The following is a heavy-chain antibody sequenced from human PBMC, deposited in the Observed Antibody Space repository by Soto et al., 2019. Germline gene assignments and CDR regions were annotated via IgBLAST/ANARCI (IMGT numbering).Heavy chain of an antibody. D-gene: IGHD6-19*01. J-gene: IGHJ6*03. CDR1: VGTFSSYA. CDR2: IIPILGIE. CDR3: ARDRSSDPNYYYYMDV. Sequence: QVQLVQSGAEVKKPGSSVKVSCKASVGTFSSYAITWVRQAPGQGLEWMGRIIPILGIENYAQKFQDRVTITADKSTSTVYMELSSLRSEDTAVYYCARDRSSDPNYYYYMDVWGKGTTVTVSS. V-gene: IGHV1-69*04.